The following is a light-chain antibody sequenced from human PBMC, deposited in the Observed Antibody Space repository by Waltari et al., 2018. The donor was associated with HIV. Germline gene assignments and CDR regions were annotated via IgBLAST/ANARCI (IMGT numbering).Light chain of an antibody. CDR1: SGHTNYA. V-gene: IGLV4-69*02. CDR2: LKRDGSH. CDR3: QTWGTGIQV. J-gene: IGLJ3*02. Sequence: QLVLTQSPSASASLGASAKLTCTLSSGHTNYAIAWHQQHPEKGPRYLMTLKRDGSHSKGDGIPDRFSGSSSGAERYLIISSLQSEDEADYYCQTWGTGIQVFGGGTKVTVL.